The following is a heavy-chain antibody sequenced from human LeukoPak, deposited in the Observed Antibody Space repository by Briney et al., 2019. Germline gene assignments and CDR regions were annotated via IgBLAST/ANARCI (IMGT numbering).Heavy chain of an antibody. J-gene: IGHJ3*02. CDR2: INHSGST. D-gene: IGHD2-21*01. Sequence: SETLSLTCAVYGGSFSGYYWSWIRQPPGKALECIGEINHSGSTNYNPSLKSRVTISVDTSKNQFSLKLSSVTAADTAVYYCARGLIPHAFDIWGQGTMVTVSS. CDR1: GGSFSGYY. CDR3: ARGLIPHAFDI. V-gene: IGHV4-34*01.